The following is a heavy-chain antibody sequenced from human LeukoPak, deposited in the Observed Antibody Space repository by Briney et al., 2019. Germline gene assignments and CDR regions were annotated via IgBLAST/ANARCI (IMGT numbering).Heavy chain of an antibody. CDR3: AKDRTAMVRGVIYFDY. CDR1: GFTFDDYS. CDR2: ISWYSGHI. D-gene: IGHD3-10*01. Sequence: GGSQTLSYAASGFTFDDYSVHWLRQATGKGLECVSGISWYSGHIRYAVSVKGRLTISRDNAKNSLYAQMHNRSGEDSALYYCAKDRTAMVRGVIYFDYWGQGTMVTVSS. J-gene: IGHJ4*02. V-gene: IGHV3-9*01.